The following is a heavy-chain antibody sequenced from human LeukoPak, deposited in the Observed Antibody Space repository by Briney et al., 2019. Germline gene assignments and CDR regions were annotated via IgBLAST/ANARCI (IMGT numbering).Heavy chain of an antibody. CDR1: GFTFSSYA. CDR2: ISYDGSNK. J-gene: IGHJ3*02. D-gene: IGHD2-21*01. Sequence: PGGPLRLSCAASGFTFSSYAMSWVRQAPGKGLEWVAVISYDGSNKYYADSVKGRFTISRDNSKNTLYLQMNSLRAEDTAVYYCARDSSPNVWFHKADAFDIWGQGTMVTVSS. V-gene: IGHV3-30*04. CDR3: ARDSSPNVWFHKADAFDI.